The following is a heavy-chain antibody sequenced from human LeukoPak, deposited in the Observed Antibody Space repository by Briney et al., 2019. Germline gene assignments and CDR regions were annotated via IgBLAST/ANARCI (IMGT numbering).Heavy chain of an antibody. V-gene: IGHV4-34*01. CDR1: GGSFSGYY. D-gene: IGHD3-16*02. Sequence: SETLSLTCAVYGGSFSGYYWGWIRQPPGKGLEWIGSIYYSGSTYYNPSLKSRVTISVDTSKNQFSLKLSSVTAADTAVYYCAREAPPVWGSYRYNSDHWGQGTLVTVSS. J-gene: IGHJ4*02. CDR3: AREAPPVWGSYRYNSDH. CDR2: IYYSGST.